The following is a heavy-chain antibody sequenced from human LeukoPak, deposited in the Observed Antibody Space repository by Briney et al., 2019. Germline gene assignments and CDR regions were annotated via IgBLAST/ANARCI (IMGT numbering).Heavy chain of an antibody. CDR3: ARDQHLYDSSGYYLLSFDY. Sequence: PGGSLRLSCAASGFTFSSYWMSWVRQAPGKGLEWVANIKQDGSEKYYVDSVKGRFTISRDNSKNTLYLQMNSLRAEDTAVYYCARDQHLYDSSGYYLLSFDYWGQGTLVTVSS. J-gene: IGHJ4*02. CDR2: IKQDGSEK. V-gene: IGHV3-7*01. CDR1: GFTFSSYW. D-gene: IGHD3-22*01.